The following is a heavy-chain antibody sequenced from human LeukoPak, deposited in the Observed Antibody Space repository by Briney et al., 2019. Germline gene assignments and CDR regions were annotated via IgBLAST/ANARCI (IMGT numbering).Heavy chain of an antibody. CDR1: GFTFSNYN. J-gene: IGHJ4*02. CDR2: ISSSSSYI. CDR3: ARGTDRSSSEGFDY. V-gene: IGHV3-21*01. Sequence: GGSLRLSCAASGFTFSNYNMNWVRQAPGKGLEWVSSISSSSSYIYYADSVKGRFTISRDNTKNSLYLQMNSLRAEDTAVYYCARGTDRSSSEGFDYWGQGTLVTVSS. D-gene: IGHD6-6*01.